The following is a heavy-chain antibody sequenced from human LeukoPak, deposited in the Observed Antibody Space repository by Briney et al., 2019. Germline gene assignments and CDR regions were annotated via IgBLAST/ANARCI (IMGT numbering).Heavy chain of an antibody. J-gene: IGHJ4*02. CDR2: IYYSETT. D-gene: IGHD3/OR15-3a*01. CDR3: ARITSGGTGYDY. Sequence: SETLSLTCTVSGGSISSYYWSWLRQPPGKGLAWIGYIYYSETTNYNPSLTSRVTISVDTSKNQFSLKLSSVTAADTAVYYCARITSGGTGYDYWGQGTLVTVSS. CDR1: GGSISSYY. V-gene: IGHV4-59*08.